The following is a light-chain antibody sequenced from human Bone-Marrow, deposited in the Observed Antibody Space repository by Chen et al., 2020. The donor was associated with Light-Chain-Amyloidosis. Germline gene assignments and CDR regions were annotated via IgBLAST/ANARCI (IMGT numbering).Light chain of an antibody. CDR1: SGSIATNY. J-gene: IGLJ3*02. V-gene: IGLV6-57*01. CDR2: EDD. Sequence: NFMLTQPHSVSESPGKTVIISCTRSSGSIATNYVQWYQQRPGSSPTTVIYEDDQRPSGVPDRFSGSSDRSSNSASLTISGLKTEDEADYYCQSYQCSSQGVFGGGTKLTVL. CDR3: QSYQCSSQGV.